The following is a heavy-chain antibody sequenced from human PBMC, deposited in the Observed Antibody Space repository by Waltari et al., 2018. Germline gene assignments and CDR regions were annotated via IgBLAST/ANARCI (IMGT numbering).Heavy chain of an antibody. Sequence: QLQLQESGPGLVKPSETLSLTCTVSGGSISSSSYYWGWIRQPPGKGLEWIGSIYYSGSTYYNPSLKSRVTISVDTSKNQFSLKLSSVTAADTAVYYCARTDSSSWYPTTTGPFDIWGQGTMVTVSS. J-gene: IGHJ3*02. V-gene: IGHV4-39*07. D-gene: IGHD6-13*01. CDR2: IYYSGST. CDR1: GGSISSSSYY. CDR3: ARTDSSSWYPTTTGPFDI.